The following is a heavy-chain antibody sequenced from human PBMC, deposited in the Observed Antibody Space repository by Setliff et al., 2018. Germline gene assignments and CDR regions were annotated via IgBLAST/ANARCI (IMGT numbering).Heavy chain of an antibody. D-gene: IGHD1-1*01. V-gene: IGHV3-23*01. J-gene: IGHJ4*02. Sequence: LRLSCAASGFTFSSYAMSWVRQAPGKGLEWVSAISGSGGSTYYADSVKGRFTISRDNSKNTLYLQMNSLRAEDTAIYYCARTTGYRLEGDFDYWGQGTPVTVSS. CDR2: ISGSGGST. CDR3: ARTTGYRLEGDFDY. CDR1: GFTFSSYA.